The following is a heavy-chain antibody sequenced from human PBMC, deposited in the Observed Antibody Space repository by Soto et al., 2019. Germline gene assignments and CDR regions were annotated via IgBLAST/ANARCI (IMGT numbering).Heavy chain of an antibody. CDR2: ISGSGGST. J-gene: IGHJ4*02. Sequence: PGGSLRLSCAASGFTFSSYAMSWVRQAPGKGLEWVSAISGSGGSTYYADSVKGRFTISRDNSKNTLYLQMNSLRAEDTAVYYCARERNSPIVGAPTFDYWGQGTLVTVSS. CDR3: ARERNSPIVGAPTFDY. D-gene: IGHD1-26*01. V-gene: IGHV3-23*01. CDR1: GFTFSSYA.